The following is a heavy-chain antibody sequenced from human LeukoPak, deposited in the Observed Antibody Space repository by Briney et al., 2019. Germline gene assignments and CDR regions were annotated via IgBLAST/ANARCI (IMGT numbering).Heavy chain of an antibody. Sequence: ASVKVSCKASGYTFTGYYMHWVRQAPGQGLEWMGWINPNSGGTNYAQKFQGRVTMTEDTSTDTAYMELSSLRSEDTAVYYCATGSPSNYWFDPWGQGTLVTVSS. J-gene: IGHJ5*02. D-gene: IGHD1-26*01. V-gene: IGHV1-2*02. CDR1: GYTFTGYY. CDR2: INPNSGGT. CDR3: ATGSPSNYWFDP.